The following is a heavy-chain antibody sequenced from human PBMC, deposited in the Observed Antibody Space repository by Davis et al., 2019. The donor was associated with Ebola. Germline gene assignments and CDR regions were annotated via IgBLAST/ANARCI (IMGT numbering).Heavy chain of an antibody. J-gene: IGHJ6*02. Sequence: ASVKVSCKASGYTFTSYGISWVRQAPGQGLEWMGWISAYNGNTNYAQKLQGRVTMTTDTSTSTAYMELRSLRSDDTAVYYCARSESPWYDFWSGYYTDPQGYYYYGMDVWGQGTTVTVSS. CDR1: GYTFTSYG. CDR3: ARSESPWYDFWSGYYTDPQGYYYYGMDV. V-gene: IGHV1-18*01. D-gene: IGHD3-3*01. CDR2: ISAYNGNT.